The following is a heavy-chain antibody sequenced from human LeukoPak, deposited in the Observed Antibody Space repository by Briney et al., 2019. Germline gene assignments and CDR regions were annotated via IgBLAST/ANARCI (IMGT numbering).Heavy chain of an antibody. D-gene: IGHD3-22*01. CDR1: GFSFRTYA. J-gene: IGHJ3*02. Sequence: GGSLRLSCAGSGFSFRTYAMHWVRQAPGKGLEWVSGINWNGGSTGYADSVKGRFTISRDNAKNSLYLQMNSLRAEDTALYHCARDMNYYDSSGYWDAFDIWGQGTMVTVSS. CDR2: INWNGGST. CDR3: ARDMNYYDSSGYWDAFDI. V-gene: IGHV3-20*01.